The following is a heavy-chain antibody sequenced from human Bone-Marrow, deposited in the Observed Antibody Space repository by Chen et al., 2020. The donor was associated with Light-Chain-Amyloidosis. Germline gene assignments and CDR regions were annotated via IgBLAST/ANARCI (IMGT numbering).Heavy chain of an antibody. CDR2: LYNTGTI. D-gene: IGHD5-12*01. J-gene: IGHJ4*02. V-gene: IGHV3-53*02. Sequence: EVQVAETGGGLFQPGGSLRLSCIASGFFVNASHFSWVRQAPGKGLEWVSVLYNTGTIYYADSVRGRFTISGDRSKNMVHLQINSLRVEDTATYYCASWLQNAFELWGQGTPVTVSS. CDR1: GFFVNASH. CDR3: ASWLQNAFEL.